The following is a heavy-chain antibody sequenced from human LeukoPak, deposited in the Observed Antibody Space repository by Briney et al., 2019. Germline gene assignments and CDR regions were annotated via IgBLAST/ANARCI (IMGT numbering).Heavy chain of an antibody. CDR3: ARQGVVVMSAWFDP. D-gene: IGHD3-22*01. Sequence: RASVKVSCKASGYTFTSYAMNWVRQAPGQGLEWMGWINTNTGNPTYAQGFTGRFVFSLDTSVSTAYPQISSLKAEDTAVYYCARQGVVVMSAWFDPWGQGTLVTVSS. CDR1: GYTFTSYA. J-gene: IGHJ5*02. CDR2: INTNTGNP. V-gene: IGHV7-4-1*02.